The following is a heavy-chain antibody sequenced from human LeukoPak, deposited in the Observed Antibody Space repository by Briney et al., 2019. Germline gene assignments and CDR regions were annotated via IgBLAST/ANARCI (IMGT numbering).Heavy chain of an antibody. CDR3: ARMTEYSSSADAFDI. CDR2: IYHSGST. Sequence: SETLSLNCAVSGYSISSGYYWGWIRQPPGKGLEWIGSIYHSGSTYYNPSLKSRVTISVDTSKNQFSLKLSSVTAADTAVYYCARMTEYSSSADAFDIWGQGTMVTVSS. D-gene: IGHD6-6*01. V-gene: IGHV4-38-2*01. CDR1: GYSISSGYY. J-gene: IGHJ3*02.